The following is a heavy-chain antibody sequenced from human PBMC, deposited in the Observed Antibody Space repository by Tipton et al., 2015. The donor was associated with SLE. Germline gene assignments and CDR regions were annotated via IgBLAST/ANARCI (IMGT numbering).Heavy chain of an antibody. CDR2: INHSGGT. V-gene: IGHV4-34*01. CDR1: GGSFSGYY. Sequence: TLSLTCAVYGGSFSGYYWSWIRQPPGKGLEWIGEINHSGGTNYNPSLKSRVTISVDTSKNQFSLKLSSVTAADTAVYYCATRPDYDFWSAYINWFDPWGQGTLVTVSS. J-gene: IGHJ5*02. CDR3: ATRPDYDFWSAYINWFDP. D-gene: IGHD3-3*01.